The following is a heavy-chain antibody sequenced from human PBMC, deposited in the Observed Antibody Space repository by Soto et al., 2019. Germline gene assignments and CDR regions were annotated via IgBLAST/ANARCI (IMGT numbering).Heavy chain of an antibody. Sequence: PETLSLTCSASGGSISSTSYYWAWIRQPPGKGLEWIGNLYYSGTTYYNPSLKSRLTMSVDPSKNQFSLNLSSVTAADTAVYYCARLGKDFSNSYYFGMDVWGQGTTVTVSS. V-gene: IGHV4-39*01. D-gene: IGHD4-4*01. CDR3: ARLGKDFSNSYYFGMDV. J-gene: IGHJ6*02. CDR2: LYYSGTT. CDR1: GGSISSTSYY.